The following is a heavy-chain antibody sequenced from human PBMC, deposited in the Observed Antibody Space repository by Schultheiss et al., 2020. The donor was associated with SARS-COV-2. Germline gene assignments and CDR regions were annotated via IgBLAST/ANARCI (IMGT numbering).Heavy chain of an antibody. D-gene: IGHD1-14*01. CDR3: ARAAPYKGYYYGMDV. CDR2: IYISGST. J-gene: IGHJ6*02. CDR1: GGSISSYY. V-gene: IGHV4-59*01. Sequence: SETLSLTCTVSGGSISSYYWSWIRQPPGKGLEWIGRIYISGSTNYNPSLKSRVTISVDTSKNQFSLKLSSVTAADTAVYYCARAAPYKGYYYGMDVWGQGTTVTVSS.